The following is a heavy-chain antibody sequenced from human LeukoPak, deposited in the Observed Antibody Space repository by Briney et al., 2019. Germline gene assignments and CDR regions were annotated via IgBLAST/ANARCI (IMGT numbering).Heavy chain of an antibody. CDR3: ARSNFLYYFDY. V-gene: IGHV3-48*03. CDR1: GFTFSSYE. D-gene: IGHD4/OR15-4a*01. CDR2: ISSSCSTI. J-gene: IGHJ4*02. Sequence: GGSLRLSCAASGFTFSSYEMNWVRQAPGKGRQWVSYISSSCSTIYYADSVKGRFTISRDNAKNSLYLQMNSLRAEDTAVYYCARSNFLYYFDYWGQGTLVTVSS.